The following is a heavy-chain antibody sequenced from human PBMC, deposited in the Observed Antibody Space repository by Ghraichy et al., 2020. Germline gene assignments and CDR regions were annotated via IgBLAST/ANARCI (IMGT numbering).Heavy chain of an antibody. V-gene: IGHV3-53*01. CDR1: GFTVSSNY. D-gene: IGHD3-22*01. CDR2: IYSGGST. Sequence: GALNISCAASGFTVSSNYMSWVRQAPGKGLEWVSVIYSGGSTYYADSVKGRFTISRDNSKNTLYLQMNSLRAEDTAVYYCARDGDLYYGFAGFWGQGTLVTVSS. J-gene: IGHJ4*02. CDR3: ARDGDLYYGFAGF.